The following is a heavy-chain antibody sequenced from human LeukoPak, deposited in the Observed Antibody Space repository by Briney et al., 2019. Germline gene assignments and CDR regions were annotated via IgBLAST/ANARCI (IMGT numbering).Heavy chain of an antibody. CDR3: TRYYYDSSGYRRPGFEY. CDR2: IKSKADGGTA. CDR1: GFTFSNAW. V-gene: IGHV3-15*01. J-gene: IGHJ4*02. D-gene: IGHD3-22*01. Sequence: GGSLRLSCAASGFTFSNAWMNWVRQAPGNGLEWVGRIKSKADGGTADYAAPVKGRFTISRDDSKNTLYLQMNSLKTEDTAVYYCTRYYYDSSGYRRPGFEYWGQGTLVTVSS.